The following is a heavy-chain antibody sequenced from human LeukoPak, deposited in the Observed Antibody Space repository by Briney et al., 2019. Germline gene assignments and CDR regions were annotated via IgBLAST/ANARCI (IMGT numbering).Heavy chain of an antibody. CDR3: SRESGPFCPFGY. CDR1: GGYISGTNW. CDR2: LSLAGQT. D-gene: IGHD1-26*01. Sequence: SETLSLTCGVSGGYISGTNWWSWVRQPPGQGLEWIGELSLAGQTHYNPSLNGRVTMSLDKSSNQLSLHLTSVTAADTATYFCSRESGPFCPFGYWGQGTLVTVSS. J-gene: IGHJ4*02. V-gene: IGHV4/OR15-8*02.